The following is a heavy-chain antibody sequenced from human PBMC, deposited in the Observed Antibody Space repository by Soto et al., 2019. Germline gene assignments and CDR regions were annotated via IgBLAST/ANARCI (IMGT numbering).Heavy chain of an antibody. J-gene: IGHJ3*01. V-gene: IGHV4-31*03. CDR1: GGSISSYGSY. CDR3: AREVNAVAFDF. Sequence: SETLSLTCTVSGGSISSYGSYWTWIRQHPGKGLEWIGSIDYGGSTDSKPSLKSRLTMLRDTSKNQFSLKLSSVTAADTAMYYCAREVNAVAFDFWGQGTMVTVSS. CDR2: IDYGGST. D-gene: IGHD1-1*01.